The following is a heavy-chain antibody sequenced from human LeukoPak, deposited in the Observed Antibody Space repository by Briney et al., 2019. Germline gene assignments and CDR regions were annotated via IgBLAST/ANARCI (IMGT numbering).Heavy chain of an antibody. CDR2: ISSNRNYI. CDR1: GFTFSSYW. V-gene: IGHV3-21*01. CDR3: ARDSSNDYNFWSGYYTNYMDV. Sequence: PGGSLRLSCAASGFTFSSYWMSWVRQAPGKGLEWVSSISSNRNYIYYVESVKGRFTISRDNAQNSLYLQMNSLRAEDTAVYYCARDSSNDYNFWSGYYTNYMDVWGKGTTVTVSS. J-gene: IGHJ6*03. D-gene: IGHD3-3*01.